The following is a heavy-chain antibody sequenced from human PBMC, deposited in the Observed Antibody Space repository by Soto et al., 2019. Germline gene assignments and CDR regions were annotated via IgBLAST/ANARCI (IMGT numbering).Heavy chain of an antibody. CDR2: ISYDGSNK. D-gene: IGHD3-22*01. V-gene: IGHV3-30*18. CDR3: ANAKSYYDSSGSGAFDI. CDR1: GFTFSSYG. J-gene: IGHJ3*02. Sequence: QVQLVESGGGVVQPGRSLRLSCAASGFTFSSYGMHWVRQAPGKGLEWVAVISYDGSNKYYADSVKGRFTISRDNTKNTLYLQMNILRAEDTAVYYCANAKSYYDSSGSGAFDIWGQGTMVTVSS.